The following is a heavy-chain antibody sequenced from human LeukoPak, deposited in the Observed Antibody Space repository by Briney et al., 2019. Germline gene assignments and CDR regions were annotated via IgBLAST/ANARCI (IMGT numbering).Heavy chain of an antibody. CDR2: INPNSGGT. D-gene: IGHD3-9*01. J-gene: IGHJ4*02. V-gene: IGHV1-2*02. CDR1: GYTFTGYY. Sequence: ASVKVSCKASGYTFTGYYMHWVRQAPGQGREGMGWINPNSGGTNYAQKFQGRVTMTRDASVSTAYMELSRLRSDDTAVYYCAREGDDILTAAFDYWGQGTLVTVSS. CDR3: AREGDDILTAAFDY.